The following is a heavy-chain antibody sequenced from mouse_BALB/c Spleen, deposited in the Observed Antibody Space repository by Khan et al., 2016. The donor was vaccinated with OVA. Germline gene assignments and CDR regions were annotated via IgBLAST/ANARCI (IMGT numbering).Heavy chain of an antibody. V-gene: IGHV1S135*01. J-gene: IGHJ3*01. CDR2: IDPFSGGT. CDR3: ARHGYDAGFTY. D-gene: IGHD2-2*01. CDR1: GYSFTSYY. Sequence: EVQLQQSGPELMKPGASVKISCKASGYSFTSYYIHWVMQSHGKSLEWIGYIDPFSGGTTYNQNFKGKATLTADKSSSTAYIHLSRLTSEDSAVYYCARHGYDAGFTYWGQGTLVTVSA.